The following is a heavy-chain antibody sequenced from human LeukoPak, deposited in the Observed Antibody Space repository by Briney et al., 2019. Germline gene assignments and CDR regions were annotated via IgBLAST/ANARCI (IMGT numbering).Heavy chain of an antibody. V-gene: IGHV3-15*01. CDR2: IRGKSDRGKT. Sequence: GGSLRLSCAASGFTFDTAWMTWVRQASGKGLEWVGRIRGKSDRGKTEYAAPVKGRFTISRDDSKNMVFLQMDSLQTEDAAVYYCATSLWSSYEEDAFDIWGQGTLVIVSS. CDR1: GFTFDTAW. J-gene: IGHJ3*02. CDR3: ATSLWSSYEEDAFDI. D-gene: IGHD2-21*01.